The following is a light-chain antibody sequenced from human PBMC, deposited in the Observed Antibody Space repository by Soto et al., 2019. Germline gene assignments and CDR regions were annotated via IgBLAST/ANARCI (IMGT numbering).Light chain of an antibody. CDR1: QSISTY. J-gene: IGKJ5*01. CDR2: DAS. CDR3: QQSYMDPIT. Sequence: DIQMTQSPSSLSASVGNRVTIACRASQSISTYLNWYQQKPGKAPNLRIYDASRLQSGVPSRFSGSGAGTDFTLAISSVQPEDFATYFCQQSYMDPITFGQGTRLEIK. V-gene: IGKV1-39*01.